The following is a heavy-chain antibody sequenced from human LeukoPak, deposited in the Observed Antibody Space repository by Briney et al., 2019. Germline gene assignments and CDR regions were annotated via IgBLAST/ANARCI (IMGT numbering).Heavy chain of an antibody. Sequence: GGSLRLSCAASGFTFSSYGMHWVRQAPGKGLERVAVISYDGSNKYYADSVKGRFTISRDNSKNTLYLQMNSLRAEDTAVYYCAKARGSSGFDPWGQGTLVTVSS. CDR2: ISYDGSNK. V-gene: IGHV3-30*18. J-gene: IGHJ5*02. D-gene: IGHD6-19*01. CDR3: AKARGSSGFDP. CDR1: GFTFSSYG.